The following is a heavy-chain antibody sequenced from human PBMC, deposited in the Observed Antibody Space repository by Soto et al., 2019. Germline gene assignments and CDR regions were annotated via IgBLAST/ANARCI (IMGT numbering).Heavy chain of an antibody. D-gene: IGHD2-15*01. Sequence: PSETLSLTCTVSGGSISSYYWSWIRQPPGKGLEWIGYIYYSGSTNYNPSLKSRVTISVDTSKNQFSLKLSSATAADTAVYYCARGGYCSGGSCRRPKYNWFDPWGQGTLVTVSS. CDR2: IYYSGST. J-gene: IGHJ5*02. V-gene: IGHV4-59*01. CDR1: GGSISSYY. CDR3: ARGGYCSGGSCRRPKYNWFDP.